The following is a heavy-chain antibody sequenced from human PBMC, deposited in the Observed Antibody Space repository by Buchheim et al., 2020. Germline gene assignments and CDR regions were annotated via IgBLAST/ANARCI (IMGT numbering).Heavy chain of an antibody. J-gene: IGHJ6*03. CDR1: GFTFSSYA. CDR3: AKEASATTTYMDV. D-gene: IGHD6-25*01. CDR2: ISGKGGST. Sequence: EVQLLESGGGLVQPGESLRLSCAASGFTFSSYAMTWVRQAPGKGLEWVSRISGKGGSTNYADSVKGRFTISRDNSKNTVYLQMSSLRGEDTAVYYCAKEASATTTYMDVWGKGTT. V-gene: IGHV3-23*01.